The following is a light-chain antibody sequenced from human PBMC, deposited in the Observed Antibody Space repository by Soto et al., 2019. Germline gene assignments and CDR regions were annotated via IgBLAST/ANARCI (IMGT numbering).Light chain of an antibody. CDR2: GAS. Sequence: DIQMTQSPSSLSASVGDRVTIPCRASQNIYRYLNWYQHKPGKAPKLLIFGASNLQSGVPSRFSGSGSGTDFTLTISSLQPEDFTTYYCQQNYNTLITFGQGTRLEIK. CDR3: QQNYNTLIT. CDR1: QNIYRY. J-gene: IGKJ5*01. V-gene: IGKV1-39*01.